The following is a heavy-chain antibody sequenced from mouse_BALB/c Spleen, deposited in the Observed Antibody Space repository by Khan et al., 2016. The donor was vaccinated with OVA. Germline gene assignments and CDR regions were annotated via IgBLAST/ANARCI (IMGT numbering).Heavy chain of an antibody. V-gene: IGHV1S41*01. J-gene: IGHJ4*01. CDR2: IAPGSGST. CDR1: GYTFTSYW. D-gene: IGHD1-1*01. Sequence: DLVKPGASVKLSCKASGYTFTSYWINWIKQRPGQGLEWVGRIAPGSGSTSYNEMFKDKTTLTVDTSSSTAYIQLISLSSEDSAVYFCARSNDYGSGLYAMDYWGQGTSVTVSS. CDR3: ARSNDYGSGLYAMDY.